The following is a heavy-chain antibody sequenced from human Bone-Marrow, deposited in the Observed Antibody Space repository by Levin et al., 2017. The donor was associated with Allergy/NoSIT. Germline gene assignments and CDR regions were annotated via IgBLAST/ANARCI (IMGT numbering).Heavy chain of an antibody. V-gene: IGHV3-66*01. CDR1: GFSVSRHY. J-gene: IGHJ4*02. D-gene: IGHD6-13*01. Sequence: GESLKISCAASGFSVSRHYMSWVRQAPGKGLEWVSLIYSGGDTQYADSVKGRFTISRDNSRNTLYLQMNSLRGDDTAVYYCARNGVGTAAGAPWGQGTLVTVSS. CDR3: ARNGVGTAAGAP. CDR2: IYSGGDT.